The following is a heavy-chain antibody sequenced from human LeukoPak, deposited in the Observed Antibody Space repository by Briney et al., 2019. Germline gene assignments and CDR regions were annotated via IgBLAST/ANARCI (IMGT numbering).Heavy chain of an antibody. D-gene: IGHD6-25*01. CDR1: GYTFTNYH. Sequence: ASVTVSCKASGYTFTNYHINLVRQATGQGLEWIGWMNPNNGDSGYAQKFQGRVTITRDTSISTSYMELRSLRSDDTAVYFCARTTSFTASGYDYWGQGTLVTVSS. V-gene: IGHV1-8*03. CDR3: ARTTSFTASGYDY. J-gene: IGHJ4*02. CDR2: MNPNNGDS.